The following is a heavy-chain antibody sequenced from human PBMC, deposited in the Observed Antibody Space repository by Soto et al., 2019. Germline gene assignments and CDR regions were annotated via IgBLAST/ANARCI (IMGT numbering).Heavy chain of an antibody. V-gene: IGHV4-39*01. CDR3: ARLFTRPGIAVARGHLQH. Sequence: QLQLQESGPGLVKPSETLSLTCTVSGGSISSSIYSGVWIRQPPGKGLEWIGTISYSGSTYYNPSLKSRVTISVDTSKNQISLNLRSVTAADTAVYYCARLFTRPGIAVARGHLQHWGQGALVTVAS. CDR1: GGSISSSIYS. J-gene: IGHJ1*01. CDR2: ISYSGST. D-gene: IGHD6-19*01.